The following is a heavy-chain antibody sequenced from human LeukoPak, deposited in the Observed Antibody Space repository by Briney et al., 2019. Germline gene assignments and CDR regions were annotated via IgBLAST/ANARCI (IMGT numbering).Heavy chain of an antibody. CDR1: GFTFSSYA. CDR2: ISYDGSNQ. Sequence: GGSLRLSCAASGFTFSSYAMHGFRGARAKGRGGVAVISYDGSNQYYADSVKGRFTISRDNSKNTLYLQMNSLRAEDTAVYYCARDLYYDSSGYYLWGQGPLVTVSS. V-gene: IGHV3-30*04. J-gene: IGHJ4*02. D-gene: IGHD3-22*01. CDR3: ARDLYYDSSGYYL.